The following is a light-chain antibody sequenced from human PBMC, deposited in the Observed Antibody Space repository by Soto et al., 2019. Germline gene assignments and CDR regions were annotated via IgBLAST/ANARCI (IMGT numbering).Light chain of an antibody. CDR1: SSDVGDYNS. CDR2: EVS. V-gene: IGLV2-14*01. CDR3: RSYTGNNTLYV. Sequence: QSVLTQPASVSGSPGQSITISCTATSSDVGDYNSVSWYQQHPGKAPKLIIYEVSNRPSGLSNRFSGSKSGNTASLTISGLQAEDEADYYCRSYTGNNTLYVFGHGTKV. J-gene: IGLJ1*01.